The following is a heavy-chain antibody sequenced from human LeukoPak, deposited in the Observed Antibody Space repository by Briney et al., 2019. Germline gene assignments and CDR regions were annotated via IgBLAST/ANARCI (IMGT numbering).Heavy chain of an antibody. Sequence: SVKVSCKASGGTFSDYSISWVREAPGQGFQWMGRIIPIVNMVDYAKRFQGRVTIIADKSTSTAHMELSSLRSEDTAVYYCARGDGYHGFRYWGQGTLVTVSS. CDR1: GGTFSDYS. V-gene: IGHV1-69*02. J-gene: IGHJ4*02. CDR2: IIPIVNMV. CDR3: ARGDGYHGFRY. D-gene: IGHD5-24*01.